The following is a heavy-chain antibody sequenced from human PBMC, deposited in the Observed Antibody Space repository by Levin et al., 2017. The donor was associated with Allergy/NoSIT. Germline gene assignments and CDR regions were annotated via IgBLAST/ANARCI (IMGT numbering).Heavy chain of an antibody. D-gene: IGHD2-2*01. CDR3: ARGRSSSTSPLGIYYYYYYGMDV. J-gene: IGHJ6*02. CDR2: INHSGST. Sequence: SETLSLTCAVYGGSFSGYYWSWIRQPPGKGLEWIGEINHSGSTNYNPSLKSRVTISVDTSKNQFSLKLSSVTAADTAVYYCARGRSSSTSPLGIYYYYYYGMDVWGQGTTVTVSS. V-gene: IGHV4-34*01. CDR1: GGSFSGYY.